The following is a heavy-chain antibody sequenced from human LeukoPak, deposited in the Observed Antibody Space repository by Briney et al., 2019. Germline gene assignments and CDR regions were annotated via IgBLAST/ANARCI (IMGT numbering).Heavy chain of an antibody. Sequence: QPGGSLRLSCAASGFTFSTYGMHWVRQAPGKGLEWVAVISNDGSNKYYGDSVKGRFTISRDSSKNTLSLQMNSLRAEDTAVYYCAKSGGPRDLAVVGTAWGQGTLVTVSS. V-gene: IGHV3-30*18. CDR1: GFTFSTYG. J-gene: IGHJ4*02. CDR3: AKSGGPRDLAVVGTA. CDR2: ISNDGSNK. D-gene: IGHD6-13*01.